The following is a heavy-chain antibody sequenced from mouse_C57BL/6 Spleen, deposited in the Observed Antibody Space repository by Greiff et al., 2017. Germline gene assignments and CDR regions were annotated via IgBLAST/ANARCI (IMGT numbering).Heavy chain of an antibody. CDR3: DRSRSRHSYWDMDD. J-gene: IGHJ4*01. D-gene: IGHD4-1*01. CDR1: GYTFTSYW. CDR2: IYPGSGST. Sequence: VQLQQPGAELVKPGASVKMSCKASGYTFTSYWITWVKQRPGQGLEWIGDIYPGSGSTNYNEKFKSKATLTVDTSSSTAYMQLSSLTSEDSAVYYCDRSRSRHSYWDMDDWGQGTTVTVSS. V-gene: IGHV1-55*01.